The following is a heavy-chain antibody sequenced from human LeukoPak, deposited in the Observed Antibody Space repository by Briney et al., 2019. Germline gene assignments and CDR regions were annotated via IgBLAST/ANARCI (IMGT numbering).Heavy chain of an antibody. J-gene: IGHJ4*02. D-gene: IGHD6-13*01. CDR2: INHGGSEK. V-gene: IGHV3-7*01. CDR3: ARTGAPGTVDY. Sequence: PGGSLRLSCAASGFSFSGYWMSWARQAPGKGLEWVALINHGGSEKYYVDSVKGRFTISRDNAENSLDLQMNSLRAEDTAVYYCARTGAPGTVDYWGQGTLVTVSS. CDR1: GFSFSGYW.